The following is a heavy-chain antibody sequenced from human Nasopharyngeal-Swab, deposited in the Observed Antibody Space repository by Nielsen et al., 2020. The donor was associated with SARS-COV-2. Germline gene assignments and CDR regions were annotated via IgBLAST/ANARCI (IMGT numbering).Heavy chain of an antibody. Sequence: SETLSLTCTVSGGSISSSSYYWGWIRQPPGKGLVWIGSIYYSGSTYYNPSLKSRVTISVDTSKNQFSLRLSSVTAADTAVYYCARQHRSQYYDILTGYYEDYYFDYWGQGTLVTVSS. J-gene: IGHJ4*02. V-gene: IGHV4-39*01. CDR1: GGSISSSSYY. D-gene: IGHD3-9*01. CDR2: IYYSGST. CDR3: ARQHRSQYYDILTGYYEDYYFDY.